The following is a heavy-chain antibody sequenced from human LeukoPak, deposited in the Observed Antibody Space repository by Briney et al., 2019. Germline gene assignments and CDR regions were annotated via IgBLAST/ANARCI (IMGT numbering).Heavy chain of an antibody. J-gene: IGHJ4*02. CDR3: AKAYSMSY. CDR2: TYYRSKWYY. D-gene: IGHD6-13*01. Sequence: SQTLSLTCAISGDSVSNNTTAWNWIRQSPSRGLEWLGRTYYRSKWYYEYAVSVKSRSTINPDTSKNQFSLQLNSVTPEDTAVYYCAKAYSMSYWGRGTLVTVSS. CDR1: GDSVSNNTTA. V-gene: IGHV6-1*01.